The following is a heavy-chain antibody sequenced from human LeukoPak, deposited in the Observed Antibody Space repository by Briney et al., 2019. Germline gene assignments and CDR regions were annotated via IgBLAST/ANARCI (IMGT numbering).Heavy chain of an antibody. CDR3: ARVGSCSGGSCPRKEYYFDY. D-gene: IGHD2-15*01. Sequence: SETLSLTCAVYGGSFSGYYWSWIRQPPGKGLEWIGGINRSGSTNYNPSLKSRVTISVDTSKNQFSLKLSSVTAADTAVYYCARVGSCSGGSCPRKEYYFDYWGQGTLVTVSS. CDR2: INRSGST. V-gene: IGHV4-34*01. CDR1: GGSFSGYY. J-gene: IGHJ4*02.